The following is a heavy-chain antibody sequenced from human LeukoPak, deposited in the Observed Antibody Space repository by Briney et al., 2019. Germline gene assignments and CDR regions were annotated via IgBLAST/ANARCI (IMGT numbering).Heavy chain of an antibody. V-gene: IGHV3-7*01. Sequence: GGSLRLSCEASGFTSNAYWMTWVRQAPGKGLEWLANIKEDGTEHNYLDSVKGRFTISRDNTKNSLYLQMNGLRADDTAVYYCARDPPVGGAYFDYWGQGTLVTVSS. J-gene: IGHJ4*02. CDR1: GFTSNAYW. CDR3: ARDPPVGGAYFDY. CDR2: IKEDGTEH. D-gene: IGHD1-26*01.